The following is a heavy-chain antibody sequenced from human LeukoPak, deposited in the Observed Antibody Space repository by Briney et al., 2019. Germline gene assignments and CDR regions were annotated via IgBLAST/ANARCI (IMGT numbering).Heavy chain of an antibody. Sequence: PGGSLRLSCAASGSTFSSYAMSWVRQAPGKGLEWVSAISGSGGSTYYADSVKGRFTISRDNSKNTLYLQMNSLRAEDTAVYYCAKRPYGDQNAEYFQHWGQGTLVTVSS. V-gene: IGHV3-23*01. CDR1: GSTFSSYA. J-gene: IGHJ1*01. CDR2: ISGSGGST. D-gene: IGHD4-17*01. CDR3: AKRPYGDQNAEYFQH.